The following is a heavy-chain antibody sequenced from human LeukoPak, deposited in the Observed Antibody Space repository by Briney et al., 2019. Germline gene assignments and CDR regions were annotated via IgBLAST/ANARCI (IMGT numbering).Heavy chain of an antibody. Sequence: ASVKVSCKASGYTFTSYAMNWVRQAPGQGLEWMGWINTNTGNPTYARGFTGRFVFSLDTSVSTAYLQISSLKAEDTAVYYCARDNCGGDCYGYNYYGMDVWGQGTTVTVSS. CDR3: ARDNCGGDCYGYNYYGMDV. V-gene: IGHV7-4-1*02. D-gene: IGHD2-21*02. CDR2: INTNTGNP. CDR1: GYTFTSYA. J-gene: IGHJ6*02.